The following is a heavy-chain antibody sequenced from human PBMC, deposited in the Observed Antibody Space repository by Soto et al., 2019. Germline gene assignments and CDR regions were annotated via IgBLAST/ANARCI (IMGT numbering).Heavy chain of an antibody. J-gene: IGHJ4*02. V-gene: IGHV4-59*01. Sequence: LSLTCTVSGGSISSYYWSWIRQPPGKGLEWIGYIYYSGSTNYNPSLKSRVTISVDTSKNQFSLKLSSVTAADTAVYYCARGFPSGELYRYYFDYWGQGTLVTVSS. CDR2: IYYSGST. D-gene: IGHD3-10*01. CDR1: GGSISSYY. CDR3: ARGFPSGELYRYYFDY.